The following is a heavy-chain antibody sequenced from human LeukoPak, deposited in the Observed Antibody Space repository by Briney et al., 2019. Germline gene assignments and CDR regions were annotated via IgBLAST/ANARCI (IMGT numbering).Heavy chain of an antibody. Sequence: ASVKVSCKASGYTFTNYGITWVRQAPGQGLEWMGWISAYNGNTNYAQKLQGRVTMTTDTSTSTAYMELRSLRSDDTAVYYCAREETYYDILTGSPQYYYYYGMDVWGQGTTVTVSS. CDR3: AREETYYDILTGSPQYYYYYGMDV. J-gene: IGHJ6*02. CDR2: ISAYNGNT. CDR1: GYTFTNYG. V-gene: IGHV1-18*01. D-gene: IGHD3-9*01.